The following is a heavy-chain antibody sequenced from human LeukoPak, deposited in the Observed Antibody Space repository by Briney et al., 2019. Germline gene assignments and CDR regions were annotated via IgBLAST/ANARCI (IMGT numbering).Heavy chain of an antibody. CDR1: GFSFSTYW. CDR2: INGDGSST. CDR3: VRDFGSVGATNAFDI. D-gene: IGHD1-26*01. Sequence: PGGSLRLSCVASGFSFSTYWMHWVRQAPGKGLEWVSRINGDGSSTSYADSVKGRFTISRDNVKNTVYLQMNSLRVEDTAVYYCVRDFGSVGATNAFDIWGQGTMVTVSS. J-gene: IGHJ3*02. V-gene: IGHV3-74*01.